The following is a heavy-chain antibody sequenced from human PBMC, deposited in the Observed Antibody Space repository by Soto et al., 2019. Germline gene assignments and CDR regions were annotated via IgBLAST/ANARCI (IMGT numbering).Heavy chain of an antibody. J-gene: IGHJ5*02. CDR2: MNPNSGNT. V-gene: IGHV1-8*01. D-gene: IGHD3-16*01. CDR3: ARSPRNWGFDYWGLGTLVTVSSGKHLFGGVIVRWFDP. Sequence: ASVKVSCKASGYTFTSYDINWVRQATGQGFEWMGWMNPNSGNTGYAQKFQGRVTMTRDTSITTAYMELSSLRSEDTAVYYCARSPRNWGFDYWGLGTLVTVSSGKHLFGGVIVRWFDPWGQGTLVTVSS. CDR1: GYTFTSYD.